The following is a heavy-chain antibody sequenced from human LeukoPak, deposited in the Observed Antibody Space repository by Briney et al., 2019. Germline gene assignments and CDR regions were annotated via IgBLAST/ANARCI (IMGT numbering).Heavy chain of an antibody. D-gene: IGHD4-17*01. CDR3: TRDTGTTGEVKFDP. V-gene: IGHV4-59*12. CDR2: IYYSGST. Sequence: SETLSLTCAVYGGSFSSYYWSWIRQPPGKGLEWIGYIYYSGSTNYNPSLKSRVTISVDTSKNQFSLRLRSVTAADTAVYYCTRDTGTTGEVKFDPWGQGTLVTVSS. J-gene: IGHJ5*02. CDR1: GGSFSSYY.